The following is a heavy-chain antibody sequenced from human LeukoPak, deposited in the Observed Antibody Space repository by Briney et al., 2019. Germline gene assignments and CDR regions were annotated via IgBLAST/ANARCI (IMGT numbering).Heavy chain of an antibody. CDR2: SYYTGST. J-gene: IGHJ4*02. D-gene: IGHD2-8*02. CDR1: GVSISYY. CDR3: ARALGTGLVDY. Sequence: PADTLSLTCSVSGVSISYYLVWIRQPPGKGLEGIGSSYYTGSTYYNPPLKSRDTPSLDTSNKRFPLKLNSVTAADKALYCCARALGTGLVDYWGQGTLVTVSS. V-gene: IGHV4-39*06.